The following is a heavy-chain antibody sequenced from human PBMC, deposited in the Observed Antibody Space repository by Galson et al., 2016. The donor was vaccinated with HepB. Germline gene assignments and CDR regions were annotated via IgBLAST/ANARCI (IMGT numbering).Heavy chain of an antibody. CDR2: INHSGGS. V-gene: IGHV4-34*01. CDR1: GGSFSDNY. J-gene: IGHJ2*01. Sequence: SETLSLTCAVHGGSFSDNYWSWIRQSPEKGLEWIGEINHSGGSHYNPSLKSRVTISVDSSKKHFSLFLSSVTAADTAVYFCASVARRSVVVVPTAYWHFDLWGRGTLVTVSS. CDR3: ASVARRSVVVVPTAYWHFDL. D-gene: IGHD2-2*01.